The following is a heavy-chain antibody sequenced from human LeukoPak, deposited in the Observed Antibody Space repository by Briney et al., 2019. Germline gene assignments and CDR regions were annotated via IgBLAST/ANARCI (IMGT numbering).Heavy chain of an antibody. V-gene: IGHV1-69*13. J-gene: IGHJ5*02. CDR1: GYSFTSYY. CDR3: ARDYDSSGYYWFDP. D-gene: IGHD3-22*01. CDR2: IIPIFGTA. Sequence: SVKVSCKASGYSFTSYYMFWVRQAPGQGLEWMGGIIPIFGTANYAQKFQGRVTITADESTSTAYMELSSLRSEDTAVYYCARDYDSSGYYWFDPWGQGTLVTVSS.